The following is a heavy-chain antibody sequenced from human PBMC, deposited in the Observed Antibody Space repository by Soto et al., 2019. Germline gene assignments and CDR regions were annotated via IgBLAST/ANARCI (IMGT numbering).Heavy chain of an antibody. CDR1: GFTFSSYA. J-gene: IGHJ4*02. Sequence: EVQLLESGGGLVQPGGSLRLSRAASGFTFSSYAMSWVRQAPGKGLEWVSAISGSGGSTYYADSVKGRFTFSRDNSKNTLYLQMNSLRAEDTAVYYCAKSNGCYAEFDYWGQGTLVTVSS. CDR2: ISGSGGST. CDR3: AKSNGCYAEFDY. V-gene: IGHV3-23*01. D-gene: IGHD2-2*01.